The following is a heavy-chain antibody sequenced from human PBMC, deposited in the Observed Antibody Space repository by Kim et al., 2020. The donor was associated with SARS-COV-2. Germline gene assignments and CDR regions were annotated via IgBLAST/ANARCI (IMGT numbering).Heavy chain of an antibody. V-gene: IGHV3-23*01. D-gene: IGHD2-2*01. Sequence: SVKGRFTISRDNSKNTLYLQMNSLRAEDTAIYYCAKVEGYCSGISCSGDYWGQGTLVTVSS. CDR3: AKVEGYCSGISCSGDY. J-gene: IGHJ4*02.